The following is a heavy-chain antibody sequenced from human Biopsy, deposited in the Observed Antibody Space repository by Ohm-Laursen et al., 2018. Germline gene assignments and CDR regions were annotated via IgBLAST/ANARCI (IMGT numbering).Heavy chain of an antibody. CDR1: GFSISSGFH. CDR2: IYRTGTT. D-gene: IGHD2-15*01. V-gene: IGHV4-38-2*01. Sequence: SDTLSLTCGVSGFSISSGFHWAWIRQPPGKGLERIGFIYRTGTTTYNPSFKSRVAMAVDTSKNQFSLTLNSVTAADTAVYYCARMKGGYFDYWGQGTLVIVSS. CDR3: ARMKGGYFDY. J-gene: IGHJ4*02.